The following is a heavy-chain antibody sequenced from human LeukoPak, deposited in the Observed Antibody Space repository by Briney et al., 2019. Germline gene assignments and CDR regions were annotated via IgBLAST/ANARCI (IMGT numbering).Heavy chain of an antibody. V-gene: IGHV3-23*01. CDR1: AFTFNNFA. Sequence: HSGGSLRLSCAASAFTFNNFAMSWVRQAPGKGLEWVSGINHSGGHKYYADSMKGRFTISRDNSKYTLYLQMNSLRAEDTAVYYCAKDDSMTLDHFDYWGQGTLVSVSS. CDR3: AKDDSMTLDHFDY. D-gene: IGHD4-11*01. CDR2: INHSGGHK. J-gene: IGHJ4*02.